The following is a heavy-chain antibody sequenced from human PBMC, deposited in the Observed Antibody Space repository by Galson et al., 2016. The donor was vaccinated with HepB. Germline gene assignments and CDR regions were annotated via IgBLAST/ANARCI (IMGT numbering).Heavy chain of an antibody. Sequence: TLSLTCTVSGDAISSGGHYWSWIRQPPGKGLACIWYIFYGQTTFYNPSLRSRVTISIDTSTNQLSLKLTSVNAADTAVYYCVRHEGSSFDPGGQGALVTVSS. V-gene: IGHV4-31*03. D-gene: IGHD3-10*01. CDR1: GDAISSGGHY. CDR2: IFYGQTT. CDR3: VRHEGSSFDP. J-gene: IGHJ5*02.